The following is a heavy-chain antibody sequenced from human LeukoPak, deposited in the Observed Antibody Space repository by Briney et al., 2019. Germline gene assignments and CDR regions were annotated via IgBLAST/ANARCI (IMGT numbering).Heavy chain of an antibody. D-gene: IGHD3-22*01. CDR2: IIPILGIA. V-gene: IGHV1-69*02. CDR1: GGTFSSYT. Sequence: SVKVSCKASGGTFSSYTISWVRQAPGQGLDWMGRIIPILGIANYAQKFQGRVTITADKSTSTAYMELSSLRSEDTAVYYCASKGYYYDSSGNDYWGQGTLVTVSS. CDR3: ASKGYYYDSSGNDY. J-gene: IGHJ4*02.